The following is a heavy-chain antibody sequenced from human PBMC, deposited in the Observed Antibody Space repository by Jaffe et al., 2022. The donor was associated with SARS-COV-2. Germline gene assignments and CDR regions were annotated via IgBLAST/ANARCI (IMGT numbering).Heavy chain of an antibody. V-gene: IGHV5-10-1*03. CDR3: ARLVYSSGWGLASGYYYGMDV. CDR1: GYSFTSYW. D-gene: IGHD6-19*01. Sequence: EVQLVQSGAEVKKPGESLRISCKGSGYSFTSYWISWVRQMPGKGLEWMGRIDPSDSYTNYSPSFQGHVTISADKSISTAYLQWSSLKASDTAMYYCARLVYSSGWGLASGYYYGMDVWGQGTTVTVSS. CDR2: IDPSDSYT. J-gene: IGHJ6*02.